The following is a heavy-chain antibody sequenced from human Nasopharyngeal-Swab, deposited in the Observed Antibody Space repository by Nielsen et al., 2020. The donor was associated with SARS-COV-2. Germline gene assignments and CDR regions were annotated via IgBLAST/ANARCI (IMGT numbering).Heavy chain of an antibody. D-gene: IGHD3-3*01. J-gene: IGHJ6*02. Sequence: TLSLTCTVSGGSISSGGYYWSWIRQHPGKGLEWIGYIYYSGSTYYNPSLKSRVTISVDTSKNQFSLKLSSVTAADTAVYYCARGATIFGVVAYGMDVWGQGTTVTVSS. CDR3: ARGATIFGVVAYGMDV. CDR1: GGSISSGGYY. CDR2: IYYSGST. V-gene: IGHV4-31*03.